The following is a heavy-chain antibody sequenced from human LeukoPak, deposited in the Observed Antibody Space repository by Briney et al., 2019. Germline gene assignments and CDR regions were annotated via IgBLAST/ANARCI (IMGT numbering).Heavy chain of an antibody. CDR2: IKRDGSDK. J-gene: IGHJ4*02. V-gene: IGHV3-7*01. CDR3: AKVVQGFCSVPSCSLDY. Sequence: QPGGSLRLSCAASGFTFSIYWMSWVRQAPGKGLEWVANIKRDGSDKYYVDSVKGRFTVSRDNAKNSLYLQMNSLRAEDTAVYYCAKVVQGFCSVPSCSLDYWGQGTLVTVSS. D-gene: IGHD2-2*01. CDR1: GFTFSIYW.